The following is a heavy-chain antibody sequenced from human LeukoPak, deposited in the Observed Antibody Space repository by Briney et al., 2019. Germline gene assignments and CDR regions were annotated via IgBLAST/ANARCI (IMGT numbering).Heavy chain of an antibody. Sequence: PSETLSLTCTVSGGSISSSSYYWSWIRQPAGKGLEWIGRIYTSGSTNYNPSLKSRVTMSVDTSKNQFSLKLSSVTAADTAVYYCARSRFRDAFDIWGQGTMVTVSS. CDR1: GGSISSSSYY. J-gene: IGHJ3*02. D-gene: IGHD3-10*01. V-gene: IGHV4-61*02. CDR2: IYTSGST. CDR3: ARSRFRDAFDI.